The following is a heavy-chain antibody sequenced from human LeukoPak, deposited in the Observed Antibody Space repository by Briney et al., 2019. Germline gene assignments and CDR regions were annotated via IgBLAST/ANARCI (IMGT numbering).Heavy chain of an antibody. Sequence: ASVKVSCKASGYTFTSYYMHWVRQAPGQGLEWMGIINPSGGSTSYAQKFQGRVTMTRDTSTSTVYMELSSLRSEDTAVYYCARDRAVGATTYWLDPWGQGTLVTVSS. CDR1: GYTFTSYY. CDR3: ARDRAVGATTYWLDP. J-gene: IGHJ5*02. CDR2: INPSGGST. V-gene: IGHV1-46*01. D-gene: IGHD1-26*01.